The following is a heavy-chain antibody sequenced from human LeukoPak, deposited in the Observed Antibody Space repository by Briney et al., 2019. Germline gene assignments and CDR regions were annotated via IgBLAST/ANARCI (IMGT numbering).Heavy chain of an antibody. CDR3: ASRSGYRSSEKDQLDY. D-gene: IGHD2-2*01. Sequence: ASVKVSCKASGGIFSSYAISWVRQAPGQGLEWMGGIIPIFGTANYAQKFQGRVTITTDESTSTAYMELSSLRSEDTAVYYCASRSGYRSSEKDQLDYWGQGTLVTVSS. CDR2: IIPIFGTA. V-gene: IGHV1-69*05. CDR1: GGIFSSYA. J-gene: IGHJ4*02.